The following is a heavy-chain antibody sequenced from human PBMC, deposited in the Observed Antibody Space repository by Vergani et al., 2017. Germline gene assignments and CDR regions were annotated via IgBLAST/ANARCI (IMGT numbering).Heavy chain of an antibody. V-gene: IGHV3-11*04. CDR3: ARLHDYGDSWAGSFDY. CDR1: GGSISSGGYS. J-gene: IGHJ4*02. CDR2: ISSSGSTI. Sequence: QLQLQESGSGLVKPSQTLSLTCAVSGGSISSGGYSWSWIRQPPGKGLELVSYISSSGSTIYYADSVKGRFTISRDNAKNSLYLQMNSLRAEDTAVYYCARLHDYGDSWAGSFDYWGQGTLVTVSS. D-gene: IGHD4-17*01.